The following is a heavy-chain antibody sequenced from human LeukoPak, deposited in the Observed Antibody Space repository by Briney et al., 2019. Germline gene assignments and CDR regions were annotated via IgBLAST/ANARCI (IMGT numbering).Heavy chain of an antibody. CDR2: IYPGDSDT. J-gene: IGHJ4*02. V-gene: IGHV5-51*01. D-gene: IGHD2-2*01. Sequence: GESLKISCKGSGYSFTSYWIGWVRQMPGKGLEWMGIIYPGDSDTRYSPSFQGQVTISADKSISTAYLQWGSLTPSDTAMYYCARAYCSSTSCYWAHFDYWGQGTLVTVSS. CDR1: GYSFTSYW. CDR3: ARAYCSSTSCYWAHFDY.